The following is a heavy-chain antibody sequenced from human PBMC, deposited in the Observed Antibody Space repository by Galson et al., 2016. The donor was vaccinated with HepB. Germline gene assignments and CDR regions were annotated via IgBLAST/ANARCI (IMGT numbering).Heavy chain of an antibody. V-gene: IGHV3-23*01. J-gene: IGHJ4*02. CDR1: GFTFYNYA. CDR2: ILSGGSA. CDR3: VRWGGGCRSATCLTGIY. D-gene: IGHD2-2*01. Sequence: SLRLSCAASGFTFYNYAMNWVRQAPGKGLEWVSGILSGGSAYYKDSVKGRFTISRDNAKNTVYLHMNSLRADDMAVYYCVRWGGGCRSATCLTGIYWGQGTLVTVSS.